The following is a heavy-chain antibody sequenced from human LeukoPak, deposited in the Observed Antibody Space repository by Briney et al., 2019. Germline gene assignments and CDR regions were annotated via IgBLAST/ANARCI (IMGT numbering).Heavy chain of an antibody. CDR2: ISSSGSTI. CDR3: TRSIMSDLEYCGGNCFAFDY. V-gene: IGHV3-11*04. Sequence: GVSLRLSCAASGFTFSDYYMSWIRQAPGKGLEWVSYISSSGSTIYYADSVKGRFTISRDNAKNSLYLQMNSLSAEDTAVYYCTRSIMSDLEYCGGNCFAFDYWGQGTLVTVSS. J-gene: IGHJ4*02. CDR1: GFTFSDYY. D-gene: IGHD2-21*01.